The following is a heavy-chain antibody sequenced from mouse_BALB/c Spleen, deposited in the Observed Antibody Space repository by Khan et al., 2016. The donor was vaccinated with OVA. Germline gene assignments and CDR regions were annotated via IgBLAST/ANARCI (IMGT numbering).Heavy chain of an antibody. J-gene: IGHJ3*01. CDR1: GYTFTSYW. Sequence: VQLQESGAELVKPGASVKLSCKTSGYTFTSYWIQWVKQRPGQGLGWIGQIFPGTGTTYYNENFKGKATLTIDTSSTTAYMQLSSLTSEDSAVYCCARDYFGNYEFAYWGQGTLVTVSA. D-gene: IGHD2-1*01. CDR2: IFPGTGTT. CDR3: ARDYFGNYEFAY. V-gene: IGHV1S132*01.